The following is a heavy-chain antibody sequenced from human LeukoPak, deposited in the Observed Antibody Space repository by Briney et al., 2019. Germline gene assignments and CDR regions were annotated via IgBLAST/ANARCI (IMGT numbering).Heavy chain of an antibody. Sequence: SETLSLTCAVYGGSFSGYYWSWIRQPPGKGLEWIGEINHSGTTNYNPSLKSRVTISVHTSKHQFSLKLSSVTAPDTAVYYCARMLGGVVAATFDYWGQRTLVTVSS. CDR2: INHSGTT. D-gene: IGHD3-16*01. V-gene: IGHV4-34*01. CDR3: ARMLGGVVAATFDY. J-gene: IGHJ4*02. CDR1: GGSFSGYY.